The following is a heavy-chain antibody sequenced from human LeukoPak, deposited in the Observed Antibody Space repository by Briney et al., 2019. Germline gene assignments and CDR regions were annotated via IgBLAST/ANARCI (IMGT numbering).Heavy chain of an antibody. V-gene: IGHV3-23*01. D-gene: IGHD1-14*01. J-gene: IGHJ4*02. Sequence: GGSLRLSCAASGFTFSSYAMSWVRQAPGKGLEWVSAISDSGGGTYYADSVKGRFTISRDNSKSTVYLQMNSLRAEDTAVYYCARYPNCDYWGQGTLVTVSS. CDR3: ARYPNCDY. CDR1: GFTFSSYA. CDR2: ISDSGGGT.